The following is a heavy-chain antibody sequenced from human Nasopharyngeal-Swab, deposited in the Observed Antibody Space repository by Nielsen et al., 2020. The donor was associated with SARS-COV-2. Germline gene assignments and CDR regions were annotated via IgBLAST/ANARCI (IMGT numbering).Heavy chain of an antibody. Sequence: SLSLSSAASGFSFSSYSMNWVRQAHGRVLEWVSYIRSSSSTIYYTDSVKGRFTISRDNAKNSLYLPMNSLRAEDTAVYYCAGGYCSGGSCYPTPPYYYYGMDVWGQGTTVTVSS. CDR1: GFSFSSYS. CDR3: AGGYCSGGSCYPTPPYYYYGMDV. J-gene: IGHJ6*02. V-gene: IGHV3-48*04. D-gene: IGHD2-15*01. CDR2: IRSSSSTI.